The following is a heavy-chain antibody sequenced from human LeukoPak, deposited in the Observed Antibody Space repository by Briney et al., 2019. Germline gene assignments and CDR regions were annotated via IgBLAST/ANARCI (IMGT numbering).Heavy chain of an antibody. V-gene: IGHV4-61*02. CDR2: IYTSGST. J-gene: IGHJ3*02. CDR3: ARDPRYSSSAHVFDI. Sequence: SQTLSLTCTVSGGSISSGSYYWSWIRQPAGKGLEWIGRIYTSGSTNYNPSLKSRVTISVDTSKNQVSLRVSSVTAADTAVYYCARDPRYSSSAHVFDIWGQGTMVTVSS. CDR1: GGSISSGSYY. D-gene: IGHD6-6*01.